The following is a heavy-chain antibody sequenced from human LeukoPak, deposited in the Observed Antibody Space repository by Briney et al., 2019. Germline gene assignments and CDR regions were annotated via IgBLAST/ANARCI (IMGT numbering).Heavy chain of an antibody. CDR2: INPNSGGT. V-gene: IGHV1-2*04. CDR1: GYTFTGYY. J-gene: IGHJ6*02. Sequence: VALVKVSCKASGYTFTGYYMHWVRQAPGQGLEWMGWINPNSGGTNYAQKFQGWVTMTRDTSISTAYMELSRLRSDDTAVYYCARDYGDYGLRSYGMDVWGQGTTVTVSS. CDR3: ARDYGDYGLRSYGMDV. D-gene: IGHD4-17*01.